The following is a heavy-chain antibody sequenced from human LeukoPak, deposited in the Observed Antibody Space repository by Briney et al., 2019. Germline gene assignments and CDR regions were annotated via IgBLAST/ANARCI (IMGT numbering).Heavy chain of an antibody. CDR3: ARDDTVYFDY. V-gene: IGHV3-33*01. Sequence: GRSLRLSCAASGLTFSSYGMHWVRQAPDKGLEWVAIIWYDGSNKFYADSVKGRFTISRDNSNNTLYLQMNSLRAEDTAVYYCARDDTVYFDYWGQGTLVTVSS. D-gene: IGHD2-2*02. CDR2: IWYDGSNK. CDR1: GLTFSSYG. J-gene: IGHJ4*02.